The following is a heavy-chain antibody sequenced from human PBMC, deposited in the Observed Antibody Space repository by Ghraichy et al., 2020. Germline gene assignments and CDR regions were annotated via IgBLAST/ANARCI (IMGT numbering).Heavy chain of an antibody. CDR3: ARRRLRPSGDLDH. J-gene: IGHJ4*02. Sequence: GGSLRLSCAASEFTFSSYAMSWVHQAPGKGLEWVSSISANGVNTYNADSVKGRFTISRDNSKNTLYLQMSSLRAEDTAVYYCARRRLRPSGDLDHWGQGTLVTVS. V-gene: IGHV3-23*01. CDR2: ISANGVNT. CDR1: EFTFSSYA.